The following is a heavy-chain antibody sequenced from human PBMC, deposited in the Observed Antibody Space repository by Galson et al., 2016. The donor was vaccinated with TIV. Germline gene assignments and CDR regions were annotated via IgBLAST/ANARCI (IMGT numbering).Heavy chain of an antibody. CDR2: SYSSGST. J-gene: IGHJ2*01. CDR1: GGSISSGDYY. CDR3: ACTKFGELIFDV. Sequence: TLSLTCTVSGGSISSGDYYWTWIRQPPGKGLEWIGRSYSSGSTNYNPSLKSRVTISVDTSKNQFSLKLNSVTAADTAVYYCACTKFGELIFDVWGRGTLVAVSS. D-gene: IGHD3-10*01. V-gene: IGHV4-61*02.